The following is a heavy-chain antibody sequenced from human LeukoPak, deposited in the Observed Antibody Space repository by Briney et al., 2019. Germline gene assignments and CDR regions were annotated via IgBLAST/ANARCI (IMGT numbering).Heavy chain of an antibody. CDR3: ARVAQYSSPTVYYYYYMDV. J-gene: IGHJ6*03. CDR2: IYYSGST. Sequence: SETLSLTCTVSGGSISSYYWSWIRQPPGKGLEWIGYIYYSGSTNYNPSLKSRVTISVDTSKNQFSLKLSSVTAADTAVYYCARVAQYSSPTVYYYYYMDVWGKGTTVTVSS. D-gene: IGHD6-6*01. V-gene: IGHV4-59*01. CDR1: GGSISSYY.